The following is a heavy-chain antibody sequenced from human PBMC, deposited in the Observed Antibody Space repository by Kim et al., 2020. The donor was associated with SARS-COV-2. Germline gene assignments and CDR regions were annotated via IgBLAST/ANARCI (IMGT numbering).Heavy chain of an antibody. CDR2: IDPSDSYT. CDR1: GYSFISYW. Sequence: GESLKISCKGSGYSFISYWISWVRQMPGKGLEWMGRIDPSDSYTNYSPSFQGHVTISADKSISTAYLQWSSLKASDTAMYYCARLYGSGSYYIFSAVGYYGMDVWGQGTTVTVSS. J-gene: IGHJ6*02. D-gene: IGHD3-10*01. CDR3: ARLYGSGSYYIFSAVGYYGMDV. V-gene: IGHV5-10-1*01.